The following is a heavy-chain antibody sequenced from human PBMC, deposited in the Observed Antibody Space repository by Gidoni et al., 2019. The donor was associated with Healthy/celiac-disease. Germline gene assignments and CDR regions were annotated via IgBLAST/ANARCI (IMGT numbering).Heavy chain of an antibody. J-gene: IGHJ6*02. CDR3: ARGAVINYYYYGMDV. Sequence: QLLQSGAELKQLAVSLKISVMGSGYCSTSYWIGWVRQLLGKGLEWMGTSYTGDSDTRDSPSFQGQVAISADKSISTAYLQWSSLKASDTAMYYCARGAVINYYYYGMDVWGQGTTVTVSS. CDR2: SYTGDSDT. CDR1: GYCSTSYW. V-gene: IGHV5-51*01. D-gene: IGHD3-16*02.